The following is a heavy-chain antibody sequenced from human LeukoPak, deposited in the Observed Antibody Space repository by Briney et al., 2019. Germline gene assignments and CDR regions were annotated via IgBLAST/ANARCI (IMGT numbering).Heavy chain of an antibody. CDR2: ISSSGSTI. J-gene: IGHJ5*02. CDR1: GFTFSSYE. D-gene: IGHD2/OR15-2a*01. CDR3: AKVTFEGVDP. Sequence: GGSLRLSCAASGFTFSSYEMNWVRQAPGKGLEWVSYISSSGSTIYYADSVKGRFTISRDNAKNSLYLQMNSLRAEDTAVYYCAKVTFEGVDPWGQGTLVTVSS. V-gene: IGHV3-48*03.